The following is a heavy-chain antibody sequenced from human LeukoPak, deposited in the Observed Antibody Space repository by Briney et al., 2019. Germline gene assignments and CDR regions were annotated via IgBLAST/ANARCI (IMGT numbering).Heavy chain of an antibody. CDR1: GFPFSDHN. Sequence: GGSLRLSCAASGFPFSDHNIHWVRRAPGKGLEWVAFISFEGSKIDYADSVKGRFTISRDNTQNTLSLQMNSLRSDDTAMYYCAKTIDGYLPQFDVWGQGTLVTVSS. V-gene: IGHV3-30*02. CDR2: ISFEGSKI. CDR3: AKTIDGYLPQFDV. D-gene: IGHD5-24*01. J-gene: IGHJ4*02.